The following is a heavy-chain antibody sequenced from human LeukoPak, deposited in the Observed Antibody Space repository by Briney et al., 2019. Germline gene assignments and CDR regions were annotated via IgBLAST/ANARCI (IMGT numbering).Heavy chain of an antibody. V-gene: IGHV4-59*01. CDR1: GGSFSGYY. D-gene: IGHD2-15*01. CDR2: IYYSGST. CDR3: ARGAICSGGSCYPGAFDI. Sequence: SETLSLTCAVYGGSFSGYYWSWIRQPPGKGLEWIGYIYYSGSTNYNPSLKSRITISVDTSKNQFSLKLSSVTAADTAVYYCARGAICSGGSCYPGAFDIWGQGTVVTVSS. J-gene: IGHJ3*02.